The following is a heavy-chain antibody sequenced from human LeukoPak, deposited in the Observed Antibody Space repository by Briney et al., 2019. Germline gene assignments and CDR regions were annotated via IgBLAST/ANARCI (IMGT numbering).Heavy chain of an antibody. V-gene: IGHV3-43*01. J-gene: IGHJ6*02. CDR1: GLSIGDNS. Sequence: GGSLSLSCAASGLSIGDNSMHWVRQAPGKGLEWVSLISWDESTTYYSDSVKGRFTDSRDSSKNSLPLQMNSLRTEDTALYYCARGPNRWWVVSRNWGMDVWGQGTTVTVSS. CDR3: ARGPNRWWVVSRNWGMDV. CDR2: ISWDESTT. D-gene: IGHD2-15*01.